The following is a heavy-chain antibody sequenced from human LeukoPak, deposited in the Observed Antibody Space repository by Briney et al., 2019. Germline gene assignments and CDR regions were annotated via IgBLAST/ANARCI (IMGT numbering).Heavy chain of an antibody. J-gene: IGHJ6*02. Sequence: GRSLRLSCAASGFTFSSYGMHWVRQAPGKGLEWVAVIWYDGGNKHYADSVKGRFTISRDNSKNTLYLQMNSLRAEDTAVYYCARERFLEWLTNYYYYYGMDVWGQGTTVTVSS. D-gene: IGHD3-3*01. CDR1: GFTFSSYG. CDR2: IWYDGGNK. CDR3: ARERFLEWLTNYYYYYGMDV. V-gene: IGHV3-33*01.